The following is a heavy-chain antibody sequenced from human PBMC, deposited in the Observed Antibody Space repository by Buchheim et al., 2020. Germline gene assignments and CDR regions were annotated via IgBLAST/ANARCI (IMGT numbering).Heavy chain of an antibody. CDR3: AEDYYDSSGYYLVRYFDY. V-gene: IGHV3-30*18. CDR1: GFTFSSYG. Sequence: QVQLVESGGGVVQPGRSLRLSCAASGFTFSSYGMHWVRQAPGKGLAWVAVISDDGSNKYYADSVKGRFTISRDNSKNTLYLQMNSLRAEDTAGYYCAEDYYDSSGYYLVRYFDYWGQGTL. J-gene: IGHJ4*02. CDR2: ISDDGSNK. D-gene: IGHD3-22*01.